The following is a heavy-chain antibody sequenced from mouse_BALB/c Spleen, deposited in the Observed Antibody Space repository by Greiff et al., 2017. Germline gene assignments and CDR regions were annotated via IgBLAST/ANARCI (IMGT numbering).Heavy chain of an antibody. CDR3: AKKGYNGNYYAMDY. J-gene: IGHJ4*01. CDR1: GFSLTSYG. V-gene: IGHV2-5-1*01. D-gene: IGHD2-1*01. Sequence: QVQLQQSGPSLVQPSQSLSITCTVSGFSLTSYGVHWVRQSPGKGLEWLGVIRRGGSTDYNAAFMSRLSITKDNSKSQVFFKMNSLQADDTAIYYGAKKGYNGNYYAMDYWGQGTSVTVSS. CDR2: IRRGGST.